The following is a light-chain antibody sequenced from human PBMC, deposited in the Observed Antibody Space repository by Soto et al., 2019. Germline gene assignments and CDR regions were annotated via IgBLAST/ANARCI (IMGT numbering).Light chain of an antibody. CDR2: GAS. Sequence: DIQMTQSPSSLSASIGDRVTITCRASQSISSYLNWYQQKPGKAPKLLIYGASSLQSGVPSRFSGSGFGTEFTLTISSLRPDDFATYYCQHYSGDRATFGQGTKVDIK. CDR3: QHYSGDRAT. J-gene: IGKJ1*01. CDR1: QSISSY. V-gene: IGKV1-39*01.